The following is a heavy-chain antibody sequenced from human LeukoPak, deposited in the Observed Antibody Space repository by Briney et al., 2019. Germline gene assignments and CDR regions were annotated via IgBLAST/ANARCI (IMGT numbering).Heavy chain of an antibody. Sequence: DPSETLSLTCTVSGGSISSGDFYWSWIRQPPGKGLEWIGCIYYSGSTYYNPSLKSRVTISVDTSKNQFSLKLSSVTAADTAVYYCARQAAYSGFDPWGQGTLVTVSS. CDR2: IYYSGST. D-gene: IGHD2-21*01. CDR3: ARQAAYSGFDP. CDR1: GGSISSGDFY. V-gene: IGHV4-31*03. J-gene: IGHJ5*02.